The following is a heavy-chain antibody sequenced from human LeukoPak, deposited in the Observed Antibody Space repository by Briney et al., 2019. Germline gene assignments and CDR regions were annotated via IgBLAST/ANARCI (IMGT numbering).Heavy chain of an antibody. J-gene: IGHJ4*02. V-gene: IGHV1-2*04. CDR1: GYTFTGYY. Sequence: ASVKVSCKASGYTFTGYYMHWVRQAPGQGLEWMGWINPNSGGTNYAQKFQGWVTMTRDTSISTAHMELSRLRSDDTAVYYCARSSYYYDSSGYDHWGQGTLVTVSS. CDR2: INPNSGGT. CDR3: ARSSYYYDSSGYDH. D-gene: IGHD3-22*01.